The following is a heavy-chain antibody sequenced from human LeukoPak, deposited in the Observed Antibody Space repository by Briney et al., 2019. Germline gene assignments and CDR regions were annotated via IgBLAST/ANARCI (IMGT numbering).Heavy chain of an antibody. CDR3: AREGPMIRAFDI. V-gene: IGHV4-39*07. J-gene: IGHJ3*02. Sequence: SETLSLTCTVSGGSISSSSYYWGWIRQPPGKGLEWIGSIYYSGSTYYNPSLKSRVTISVDTSKNQFSLKLSSVTAADTAVYYCAREGPMIRAFDIWGQGTMVTVSS. CDR1: GGSISSSSYY. D-gene: IGHD3-22*01. CDR2: IYYSGST.